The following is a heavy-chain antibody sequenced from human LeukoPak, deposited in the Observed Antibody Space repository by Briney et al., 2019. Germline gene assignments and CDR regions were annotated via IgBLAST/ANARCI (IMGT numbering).Heavy chain of an antibody. D-gene: IGHD3-16*01. J-gene: IGHJ3*01. CDR1: GFAVSNKF. V-gene: IGHV3-53*01. Sequence: PGGSLRLSCAASGFAVSNKFMYWVRQAPGKGLEWVSVIRVGDVTHYADSVKGRFTTSRDSSKNTVYLQMESLRVEDTAVYYCAREDNGGATDDGFDVWDHGTVVTVSS. CDR3: AREDNGGATDDGFDV. CDR2: IRVGDVT.